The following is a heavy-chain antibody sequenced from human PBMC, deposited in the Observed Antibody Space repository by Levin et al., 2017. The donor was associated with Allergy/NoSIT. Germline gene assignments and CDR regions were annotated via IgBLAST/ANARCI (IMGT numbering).Heavy chain of an antibody. Sequence: SVKVSCKASGFTFTSSAVQWVRQARGQRLEWIGWIVVGSGNTNYAQKFQERVTITRDMSTSTAYMELSSLRSEDTAVYYCAARVVPAAMGWFDPWGQGTLVTVSS. CDR3: AARVVPAAMGWFDP. V-gene: IGHV1-58*01. D-gene: IGHD2-2*01. CDR1: GFTFTSSA. J-gene: IGHJ5*02. CDR2: IVVGSGNT.